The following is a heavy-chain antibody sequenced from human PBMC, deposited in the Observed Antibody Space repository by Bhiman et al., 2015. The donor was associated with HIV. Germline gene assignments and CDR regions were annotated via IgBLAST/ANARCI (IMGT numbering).Heavy chain of an antibody. CDR3: AKIKGGNPGWERYFDL. V-gene: IGHV3-9*01. CDR2: ISWNSVSI. CDR1: GFTFDDYA. J-gene: IGHJ2*01. Sequence: VQLVESGGDLVQPGRSLRLSCAASGFTFDDYAMHWVRQPPGKGLEWVSGISWNSVSIGYADSVKGRFTISRDNAKNSLYLQINSLRAEDTALYYCAKIKGGNPGWERYFDLWGRGTLVTVSS. D-gene: IGHD4-23*01.